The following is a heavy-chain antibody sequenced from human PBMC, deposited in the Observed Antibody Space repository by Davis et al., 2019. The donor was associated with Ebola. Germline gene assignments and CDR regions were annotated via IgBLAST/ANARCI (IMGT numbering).Heavy chain of an antibody. V-gene: IGHV3-21*01. CDR2: ITSSGSYI. CDR1: GFTFSSYS. D-gene: IGHD6-19*01. CDR3: AREGGWTVLDY. Sequence: GGSLRLSCAASGFTFSSYSMNWVRQAPGKGLEWVSSITSSGSYIYYADSVKGRFTISRDNPKNSLYLQMNSLRAEDTAVYYCAREGGWTVLDYWGQGTLVTVSS. J-gene: IGHJ4*02.